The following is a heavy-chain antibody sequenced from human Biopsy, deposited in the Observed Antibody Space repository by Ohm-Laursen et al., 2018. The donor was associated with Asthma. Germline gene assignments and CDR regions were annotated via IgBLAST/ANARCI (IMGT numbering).Heavy chain of an antibody. CDR3: VRGSSSWHHGPFHYYYGLDV. CDR1: PGSFSGFF. CDR2: IYYSGTT. V-gene: IGHV4-34*01. J-gene: IGHJ6*02. D-gene: IGHD6-13*01. Sequence: SETLSLTCDVYPGSFSGFFWTWIRQSPGKGLEWIGSIYYSGTTYYNPSLESRVTVSADTSKNQFSLKLTSVTAADTAVYYCVRGSSSWHHGPFHYYYGLDVWGQGTTATVSS.